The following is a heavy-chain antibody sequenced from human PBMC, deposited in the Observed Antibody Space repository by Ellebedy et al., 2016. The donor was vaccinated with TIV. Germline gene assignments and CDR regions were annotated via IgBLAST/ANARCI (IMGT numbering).Heavy chain of an antibody. CDR3: ARETHYYDSRSDYPWGS. Sequence: ASVKVSXXASGYTFTTYTIHWVRQAPGQRLEWMGWINAGNANTKYSRKFQGRVTITRDTSASTVYMELTSLRSEDTAVYYCARETHYYDSRSDYPWGSWGQGTLVTVSS. CDR1: GYTFTTYT. D-gene: IGHD3-22*01. CDR2: INAGNANT. V-gene: IGHV1-3*01. J-gene: IGHJ5*02.